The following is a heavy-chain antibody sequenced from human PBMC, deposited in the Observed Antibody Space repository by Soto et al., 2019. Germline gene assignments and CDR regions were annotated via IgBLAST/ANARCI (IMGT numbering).Heavy chain of an antibody. Sequence: GSLRLSCAASGFTFSSYSMNWVRQAPGKGLEWVAVISYDGSNKYYADSVKGRFTISRDNSKNTLYLQMNSLRAEDTAVYYCAKDLYYYDSSGYLDYWGQGTLVTVSS. D-gene: IGHD3-22*01. CDR1: GFTFSSYS. J-gene: IGHJ4*02. V-gene: IGHV3-30*18. CDR2: ISYDGSNK. CDR3: AKDLYYYDSSGYLDY.